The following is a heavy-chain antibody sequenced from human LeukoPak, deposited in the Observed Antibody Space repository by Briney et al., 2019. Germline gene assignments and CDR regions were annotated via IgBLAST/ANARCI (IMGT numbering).Heavy chain of an antibody. V-gene: IGHV3-9*03. CDR2: ISWNSGSI. Sequence: GGSLRLSCAASGFTFDDYAMHWARQAPGKGLEWVSGISWNSGSIGYADSVKGRFTISRDNAKNSLYLQMNSLRAEDMALYYCAKDLGDGYNLAPLDYWGQGTLVTVSS. CDR1: GFTFDDYA. CDR3: AKDLGDGYNLAPLDY. J-gene: IGHJ4*02. D-gene: IGHD5-24*01.